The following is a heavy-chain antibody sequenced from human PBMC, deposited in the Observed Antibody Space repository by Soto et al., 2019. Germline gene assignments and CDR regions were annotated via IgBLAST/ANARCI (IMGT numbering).Heavy chain of an antibody. Sequence: PSETLSLTCAVSGYSISISNWWGWIRQPPGKELEWIGYIYYSGTTYYNPYHKSRITMSVDTSKKQFSLKLTSVTAVDTAVYYCARREIQGPIDYWGQGT. D-gene: IGHD1-26*01. CDR3: ARREIQGPIDY. CDR1: GYSISISNW. V-gene: IGHV4-28*01. J-gene: IGHJ4*03. CDR2: IYYSGTT.